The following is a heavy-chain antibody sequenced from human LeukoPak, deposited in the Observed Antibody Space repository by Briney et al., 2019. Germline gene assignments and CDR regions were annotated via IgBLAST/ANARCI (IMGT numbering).Heavy chain of an antibody. CDR3: AKDLTRSSGGFDY. Sequence: GGSLRLSCAASGFTFSSYAMTWVRQAPGKGLEWVSAITSGGGTYYADSVKGRFTISRDNSKNTVYLQMNSLRAEDTAVYYCAKDLTRSSGGFDYWGQGTLVTVSS. CDR2: ITSGGGT. D-gene: IGHD6-6*01. CDR1: GFTFSSYA. J-gene: IGHJ4*02. V-gene: IGHV3-23*01.